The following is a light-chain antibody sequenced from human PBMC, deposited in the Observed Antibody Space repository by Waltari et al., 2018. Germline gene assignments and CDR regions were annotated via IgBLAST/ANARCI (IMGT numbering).Light chain of an antibody. CDR2: DAS. J-gene: IGKJ4*01. Sequence: DIVLTQSPDTLSLSPGERAPLSCRASQSVSSYLAWYQQKPGQAPRLLIYDASNRATGIPARFSGSGSGTDFTLTISSLEPEDFAVYYCQQRSNWPPLTFGGGTKVEIK. CDR3: QQRSNWPPLT. V-gene: IGKV3-11*01. CDR1: QSVSSY.